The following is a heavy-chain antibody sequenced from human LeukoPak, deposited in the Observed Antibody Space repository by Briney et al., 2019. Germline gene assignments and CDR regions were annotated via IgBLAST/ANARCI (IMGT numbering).Heavy chain of an antibody. D-gene: IGHD6-13*01. J-gene: IGHJ3*01. CDR3: ARLHSSSWYSD. V-gene: IGHV7-4-1*02. CDR1: GYTFTGYY. CDR2: INTNTGNP. Sequence: ASVKVSCKASGYTFTGYYMHWVRQAPGQGLEWMGWINTNTGNPTYAQGFTGRFVFSLDTSVSTAYLQISSLKAEDTAVYYCARLHSSSWYSDWGQGTMVTVSS.